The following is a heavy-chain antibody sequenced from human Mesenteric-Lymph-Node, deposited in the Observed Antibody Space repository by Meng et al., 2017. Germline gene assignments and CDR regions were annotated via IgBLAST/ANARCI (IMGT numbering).Heavy chain of an antibody. CDR1: GYSFTSYW. D-gene: IGHD2-2*01. J-gene: IGHJ3*02. V-gene: IGHV5-51*01. Sequence: GGSLRLSCKGSGYSFTSYWIGWVRQMPGKGLEWMGIIYPGDSDTRYSPSFQGQVTISADKSISTAHLQWSSLKASDTAMYYCARLNEGYCSSTSCFGDAFDIWGQGTMVTVSS. CDR2: IYPGDSDT. CDR3: ARLNEGYCSSTSCFGDAFDI.